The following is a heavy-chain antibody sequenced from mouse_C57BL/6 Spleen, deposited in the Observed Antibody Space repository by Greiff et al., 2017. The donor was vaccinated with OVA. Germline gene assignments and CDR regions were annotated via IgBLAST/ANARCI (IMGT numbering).Heavy chain of an antibody. J-gene: IGHJ4*01. CDR3: ARHGRGYAMDY. CDR1: GFTFSSYT. CDR2: ISGGGGNT. Sequence: DVMLVESGGGLVKPGGSLKLSYAASGFTFSSYTMSWVRQTPEKRLEWVATISGGGGNTYYPDSVKGRFTISRDNAKNTLYLQMSSLRSEDTALYYCARHGRGYAMDYWGQGTSVTVSS. V-gene: IGHV5-9*01. D-gene: IGHD6-1*01.